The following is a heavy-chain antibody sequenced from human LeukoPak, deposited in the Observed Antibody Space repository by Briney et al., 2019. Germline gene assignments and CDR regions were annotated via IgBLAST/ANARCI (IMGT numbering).Heavy chain of an antibody. CDR1: GFTFSSYA. J-gene: IGHJ4*02. V-gene: IGHV3-23*01. CDR2: ISGSGGST. D-gene: IGHD6-19*01. CDR3: ASGYSSGWYNDY. Sequence: PGGSLRPSCAASGFTFSSYAMSWVRQAPGKGLEWVSAISGSGGSTYYADSVKGRFTISRDNSKNTLYLQMNSLRAEDTAVYYCASGYSSGWYNDYWGQGTLVTVSS.